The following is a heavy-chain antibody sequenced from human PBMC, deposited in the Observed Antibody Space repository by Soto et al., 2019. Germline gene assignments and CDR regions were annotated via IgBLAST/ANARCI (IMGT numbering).Heavy chain of an antibody. Sequence: GPSLKVPCKASGYTFTGYYMHSVRQAPGQGLEWMGWTNPNSGGTNYAQKFQGRVTMTRDTSISTAYMELSRLRSDDTAVYYCARAERLITVIVGLGFDPWGQGTLVTVSS. V-gene: IGHV1-2*02. CDR2: TNPNSGGT. D-gene: IGHD3-22*01. J-gene: IGHJ5*02. CDR3: ARAERLITVIVGLGFDP. CDR1: GYTFTGYY.